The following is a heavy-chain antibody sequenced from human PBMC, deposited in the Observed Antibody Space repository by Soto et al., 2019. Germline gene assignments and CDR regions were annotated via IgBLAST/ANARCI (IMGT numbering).Heavy chain of an antibody. J-gene: IGHJ4*02. D-gene: IGHD1-1*01. CDR2: ISGRDGYT. Sequence: DVQVLEPGGGLVQPGGSLRLSCEASGFTISNYGMTLVRQAPGKRLEWVSAISGRDGYTYYADSVKGRFTISRDNSKNTLYRQMNSLTAEDTAIYYCAKVERMTPYTHLRWGQGTLVTVSS. V-gene: IGHV3-23*01. CDR1: GFTISNYG. CDR3: AKVERMTPYTHLR.